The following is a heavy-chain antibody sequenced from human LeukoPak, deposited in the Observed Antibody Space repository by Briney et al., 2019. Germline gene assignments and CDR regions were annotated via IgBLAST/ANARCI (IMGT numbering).Heavy chain of an antibody. CDR3: ARPISSDILTGYPDC. CDR2: ISAYNGNT. J-gene: IGHJ4*02. Sequence: GASVKVSCKASGYTFTSYGISWVRQAPGQGLEWMGWISAYNGNTNYAQKLQGRVTMTTDTSTSTAYMELRSLRSDDTAVYYCARPISSDILTGYPDCWGQGTLVTVSS. CDR1: GYTFTSYG. D-gene: IGHD3-9*01. V-gene: IGHV1-18*01.